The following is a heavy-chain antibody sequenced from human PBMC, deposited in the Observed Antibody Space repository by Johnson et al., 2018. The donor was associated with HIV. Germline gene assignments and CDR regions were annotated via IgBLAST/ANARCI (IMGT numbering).Heavy chain of an antibody. CDR2: ISDSGDNT. CDR1: GFTFSTYG. Sequence: VQLVESGGGVVQPGRSLRLSCAASGFTFSTYGMHWVRQAPGKGLEWVSAISDSGDNTYYADSVRGRFTISRDNSKNTLYLQMNKLRAEDTAVYFCASQVRGLRLGVDAFDIWGQGTMVTVSS. J-gene: IGHJ3*02. CDR3: ASQVRGLRLGVDAFDI. V-gene: IGHV3-23*04. D-gene: IGHD3-16*01.